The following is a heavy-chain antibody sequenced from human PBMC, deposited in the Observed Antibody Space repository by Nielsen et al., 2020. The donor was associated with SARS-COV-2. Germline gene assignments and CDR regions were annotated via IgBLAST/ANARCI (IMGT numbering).Heavy chain of an antibody. V-gene: IGHV3-53*01. CDR3: AKGGLTPVTPAHY. CDR2: FYSGGTT. D-gene: IGHD4-17*01. J-gene: IGHJ4*02. CDR1: GFIVSSKY. Sequence: GGSLRLSCAASGFIVSSKYMNWVRQAPGKGLEWVSVFYSGGTTLYADSAKGRFTVSRDNSKNTLYLQMNSLRAEDTATYYCAKGGLTPVTPAHYWGQGTVVTVSS.